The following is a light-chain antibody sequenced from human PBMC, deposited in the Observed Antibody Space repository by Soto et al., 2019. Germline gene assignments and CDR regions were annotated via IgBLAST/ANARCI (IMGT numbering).Light chain of an antibody. CDR3: GTWDSSLSALV. V-gene: IGLV1-51*02. CDR2: ENN. J-gene: IGLJ2*01. Sequence: SALTQPPSVSAAPGQKVTISCSGSSSNIGNNYVSWYQQLPGTAPKLLIYENNKRPSGIPDRFSGSKSGTSATLGITGLQTGDEADYYCGTWDSSLSALVFGGGTKVTVL. CDR1: SSNIGNNY.